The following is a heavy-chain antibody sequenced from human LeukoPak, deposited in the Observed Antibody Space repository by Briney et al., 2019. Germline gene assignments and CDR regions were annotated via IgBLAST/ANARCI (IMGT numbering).Heavy chain of an antibody. CDR1: GGSVSSGGYY. J-gene: IGHJ4*02. CDR3: AGRMFGEFDY. Sequence: KTSETLSLTCTVSGGSVSSGGYYWSWIRQHPGKGLEWIGYIYYSGSTYYNPSLKSRVTISVDTSKNQFSLKLSSVTAADTAVYYCAGRMFGEFDYWGQGTLVTVSS. D-gene: IGHD3-10*02. CDR2: IYYSGST. V-gene: IGHV4-31*03.